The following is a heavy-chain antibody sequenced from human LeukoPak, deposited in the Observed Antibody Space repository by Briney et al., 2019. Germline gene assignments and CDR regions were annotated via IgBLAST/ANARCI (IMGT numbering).Heavy chain of an antibody. CDR1: GGSISSYY. V-gene: IGHV4-4*07. CDR2: INTSGTT. CDR3: ARGVGAYYMDV. D-gene: IGHD1-26*01. Sequence: SETLSLTCTVSGGSISSYYWSWIRQPPGKGLEWIGRINTSGTTNYNPSLKSRVTMSIDTSKNQFSLKLSSVTAADTAVYYCARGVGAYYMDVWGKGTTVTISS. J-gene: IGHJ6*03.